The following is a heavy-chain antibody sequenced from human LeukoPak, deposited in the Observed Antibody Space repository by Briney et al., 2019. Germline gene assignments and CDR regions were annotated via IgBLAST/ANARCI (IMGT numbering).Heavy chain of an antibody. D-gene: IGHD3-3*01. CDR1: GFTFIQDW. CDR2: IKNKIDGGTT. V-gene: IGHV3-15*01. CDR3: SKDNPYDALDY. Sequence: VGALRHSRAGCGFTFIQDWMSSVRPVLEKGVEWQGLIKNKIDGGTTDYAVTVKGRFTISRDDSKNTLYLQMNSLKTGDTAVYYCSKDNPYDALDYWGQGTLVTVSS. J-gene: IGHJ4*02.